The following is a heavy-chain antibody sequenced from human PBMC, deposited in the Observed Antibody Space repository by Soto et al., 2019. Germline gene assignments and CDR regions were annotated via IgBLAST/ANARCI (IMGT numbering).Heavy chain of an antibody. CDR3: ATIFVVVVAATPVDAFDI. Sequence: GGSLRLSCAASGFTFSSYSMNWVRQAPGKGLEWVSSISSSSSYIYYADSVKGRLTISRDNSKNTLYLQMNSLRAEDTAVYYCATIFVVVVAATPVDAFDIWGQGTMVTVSS. CDR2: ISSSSSYI. CDR1: GFTFSSYS. D-gene: IGHD2-15*01. V-gene: IGHV3-21*04. J-gene: IGHJ3*02.